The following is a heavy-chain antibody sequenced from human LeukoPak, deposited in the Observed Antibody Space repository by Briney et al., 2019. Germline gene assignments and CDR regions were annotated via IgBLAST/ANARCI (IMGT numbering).Heavy chain of an antibody. CDR2: ISSGSIYI. D-gene: IGHD5-24*01. V-gene: IGHV3-21*01. Sequence: GGSLRLSCAASGFTFSSYSMNWVRQAPGKGLEWVSSISSGSIYIYYEDSVKGRFTISRDNPKNSLYLQMSSVRAEHTAVYYCARAANDGYNTILDSWGQGTLVTVSS. J-gene: IGHJ4*02. CDR3: ARAANDGYNTILDS. CDR1: GFTFSSYS.